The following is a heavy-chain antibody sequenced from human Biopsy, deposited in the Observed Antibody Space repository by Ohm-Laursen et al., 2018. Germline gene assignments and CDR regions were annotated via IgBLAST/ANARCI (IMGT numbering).Heavy chain of an antibody. J-gene: IGHJ6*02. CDR2: IIPIFGTA. V-gene: IGHV1-69*01. CDR1: GGTFSSYA. Sequence: SSVKVSCKASGGTFSSYAISWVRQAPGQGLEWMGGIIPIFGTANYAQKFQGRVTITADESTSTAYMELSSLRSENTAVYYCARVSESGAYRNYSSGMAVWAQGPTVTASS. D-gene: IGHD4-17*01. CDR3: ARVSESGAYRNYSSGMAV.